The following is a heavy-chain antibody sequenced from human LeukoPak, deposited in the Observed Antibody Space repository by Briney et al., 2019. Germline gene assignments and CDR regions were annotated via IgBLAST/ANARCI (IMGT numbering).Heavy chain of an antibody. V-gene: IGHV4-59*12. Sequence: PSETLSLTCTVSGGSISSFLWSWIRQPPGKGLEWIGYINYSGTTNYNPSLKSRVTISVHTSKNQFSLNLSSVTAADTAVYYCARDRYDSSGYNWFDPWGQGTLVTVSS. J-gene: IGHJ5*02. D-gene: IGHD3-22*01. CDR3: ARDRYDSSGYNWFDP. CDR2: INYSGTT. CDR1: GGSISSFL.